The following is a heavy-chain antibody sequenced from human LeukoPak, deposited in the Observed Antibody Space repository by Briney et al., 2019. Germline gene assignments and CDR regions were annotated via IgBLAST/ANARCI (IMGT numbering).Heavy chain of an antibody. CDR2: IYYSGST. D-gene: IGHD3-22*01. CDR1: GGSISSGGYY. J-gene: IGHJ4*02. CDR3: ARGSDSSGYYPIGVPDY. V-gene: IGHV4-31*03. Sequence: SETLSLTCTVSGGSISSGGYYWSWIRQHPGKGLEWIGYIYYSGSTYYNPSLKCRVTISVDTSKNQFSLKLSSVTAADTAVYYCARGSDSSGYYPIGVPDYWGQGTLVTVSS.